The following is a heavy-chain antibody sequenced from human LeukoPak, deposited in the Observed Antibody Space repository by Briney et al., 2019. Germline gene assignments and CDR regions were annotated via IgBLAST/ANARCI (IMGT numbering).Heavy chain of an antibody. CDR1: GGSISSYY. CDR2: IYYSGST. V-gene: IGHV4-59*01. Sequence: SETLSLTCTVSGGSISSYYWSWIRQPPGKGLEWIGYIYYSGSTNYNPSLKSRVTISVDTSKNQFSLKLSSVTAADTAVYYCARVSYIAAAGTIDYWGQGTLVTVSS. CDR3: ARVSYIAAAGTIDY. J-gene: IGHJ4*02. D-gene: IGHD6-13*01.